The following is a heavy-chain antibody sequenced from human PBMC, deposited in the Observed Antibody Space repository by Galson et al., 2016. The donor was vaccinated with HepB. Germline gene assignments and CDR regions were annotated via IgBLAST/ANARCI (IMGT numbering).Heavy chain of an antibody. V-gene: IGHV3-23*01. D-gene: IGHD2-2*01. CDR2: ISRSGDST. J-gene: IGHJ6*04. Sequence: SLRLSCAASGFTFRNYGMPWVRQAPGKGLEVVTCISRSGDSTDYADSVKGLFTISRDNSKNTLSLQMNSLTGDDTARYYCVQGSTAPAVWGKGTTVTVSS. CDR1: GFTFRNYG. CDR3: VQGSTAPAV.